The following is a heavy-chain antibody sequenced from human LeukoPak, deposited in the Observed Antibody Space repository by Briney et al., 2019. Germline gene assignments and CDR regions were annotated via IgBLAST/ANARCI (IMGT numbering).Heavy chain of an antibody. CDR2: ISYDGSNK. J-gene: IGHJ5*02. D-gene: IGHD3-22*01. V-gene: IGHV3-30-3*01. CDR3: ARDFYDSSGYYLDH. CDR1: GFTFSSYA. Sequence: GGSLRPSCAASGFTFSSYAMHWVRQAPGKGLEWVAVISYDGSNKYYADSVKGRFTISRDNSKNTLYLQMNSLRAEDTAVYYCARDFYDSSGYYLDHWGQGTLVTVSS.